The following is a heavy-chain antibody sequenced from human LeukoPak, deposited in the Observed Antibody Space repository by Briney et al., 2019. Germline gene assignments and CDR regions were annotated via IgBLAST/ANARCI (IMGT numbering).Heavy chain of an antibody. Sequence: GGSLRLSCTASGFTFGDYAMSWVRQAPGKGLEWVGFIRSKAYGETTEYAASVKGRFTISRDDSKSIAYLQMNSLKTEDTAVYYVTYSSSWYDSFYIWGQGTMVTVSS. CDR2: IRSKAYGETT. D-gene: IGHD6-13*01. CDR3: TYSSSWYDSFYI. V-gene: IGHV3-49*04. CDR1: GFTFGDYA. J-gene: IGHJ3*02.